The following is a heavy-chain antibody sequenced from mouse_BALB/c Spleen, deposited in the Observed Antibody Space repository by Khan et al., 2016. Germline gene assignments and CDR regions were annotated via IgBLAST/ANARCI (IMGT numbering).Heavy chain of an antibody. CDR3: AREDYGNYGDYFDY. CDR2: ISTGDST. D-gene: IGHD2-1*01. J-gene: IGHJ2*01. CDR1: GFTFRNYA. Sequence: EVELVESGGGLVKPGGSLKLSCAASGFTFRNYAMSWVRQTPATRLEWVASISTGDSTYYGDSVKGRFTISRDNARNILYLQMSSLRSEDTAMFYCAREDYGNYGDYFDYWGQGTTLTVSS. V-gene: IGHV5-6-5*01.